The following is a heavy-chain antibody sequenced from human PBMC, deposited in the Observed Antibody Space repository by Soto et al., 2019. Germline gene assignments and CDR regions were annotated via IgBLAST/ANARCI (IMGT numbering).Heavy chain of an antibody. Sequence: SLRLSCAASGFTFSSYGMHWVRQAPGKGLEWVAVISYDGSNKYYADSVKGRFTISRDNSKNTLYLQMNSLRAEDMAVYYCAKDASYYDSSGYYYYYYYGMDVWGQGTTVTVSS. V-gene: IGHV3-30*18. CDR3: AKDASYYDSSGYYYYYYYGMDV. CDR1: GFTFSSYG. J-gene: IGHJ6*02. CDR2: ISYDGSNK. D-gene: IGHD3-22*01.